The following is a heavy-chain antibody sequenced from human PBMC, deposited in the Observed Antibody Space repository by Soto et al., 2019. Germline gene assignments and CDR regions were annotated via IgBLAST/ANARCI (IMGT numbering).Heavy chain of an antibody. Sequence: QVQLQESGPGLVKPSQTLSLTCTVSGGSISSGGYYWSWIRQHPGKGLEWIGYIYYSGSTYYNPSLKSRVTISVDTSKNQFSLKLSSVTAADTAVYYCARAEEPGIAAAGRSFDPWGQGTLVTVSS. V-gene: IGHV4-31*03. CDR3: ARAEEPGIAAAGRSFDP. CDR1: GGSISSGGYY. J-gene: IGHJ5*02. D-gene: IGHD6-13*01. CDR2: IYYSGST.